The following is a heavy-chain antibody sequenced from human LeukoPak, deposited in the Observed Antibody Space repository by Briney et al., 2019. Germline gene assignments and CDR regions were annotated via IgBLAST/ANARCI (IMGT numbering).Heavy chain of an antibody. J-gene: IGHJ4*02. CDR1: GFTFSNYS. CDR3: ARADYVRY. CDR2: ISSSSTI. V-gene: IGHV3-48*02. Sequence: GGSLRLSCAASGFTFSNYSMNWVRQAPGKGLEWVSYISSSSTIYYADSVKGRFTISRDNAKNSLYLQMSSLRDEDTAVYYCARADYVRYWGQGTLVTVSS.